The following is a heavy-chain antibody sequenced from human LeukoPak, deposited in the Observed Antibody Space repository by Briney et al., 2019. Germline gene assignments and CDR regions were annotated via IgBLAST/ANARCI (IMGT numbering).Heavy chain of an antibody. J-gene: IGHJ4*02. Sequence: GGSLRLSCAASGFTVSSNYMSWVRQAPGKGLEWVSVIYSGGSTYYADSVKGRFTISRDNSKNTLYLQMNSLRAEDTAVYYCARLWFGEFGNYWGQGTLVTVSS. V-gene: IGHV3-53*01. CDR3: ARLWFGEFGNY. CDR2: IYSGGST. D-gene: IGHD3-10*01. CDR1: GFTVSSNY.